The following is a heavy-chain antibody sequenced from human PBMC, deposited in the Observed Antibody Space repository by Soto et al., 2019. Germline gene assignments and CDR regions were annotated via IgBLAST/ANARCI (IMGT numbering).Heavy chain of an antibody. J-gene: IGHJ3*02. D-gene: IGHD2-2*01. CDR3: ARGKAPAAFDI. CDR2: ISSSSSYI. V-gene: IGHV3-21*01. CDR1: VFTFSIYS. Sequence: PWGSLLLSCASSVFTFSIYSMNWVRQAPGKGLDWVSSISSSSSYIYYADSVKGRFTISRDNAKNSLYLQMNSLRAEDTAVYYCARGKAPAAFDIWGQGTMVTVSS.